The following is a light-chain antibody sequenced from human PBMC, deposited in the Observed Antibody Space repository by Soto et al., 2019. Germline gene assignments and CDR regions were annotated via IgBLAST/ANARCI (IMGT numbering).Light chain of an antibody. J-gene: IGKJ4*01. CDR3: HQYGSSPPT. CDR2: DAS. V-gene: IGKV3-11*01. Sequence: EIVLTQSPATLSLSPGERATLSCRASQSVSSYLAWYQQKPGQAPRLLIYDASNRATGIPARFSGSGSGTDFTLTISRLEPEDFAVYGCHQYGSSPPTVGGATKVDI. CDR1: QSVSSY.